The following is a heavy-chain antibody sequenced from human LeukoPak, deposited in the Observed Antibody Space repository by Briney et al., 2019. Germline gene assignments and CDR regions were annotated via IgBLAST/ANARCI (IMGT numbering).Heavy chain of an antibody. V-gene: IGHV4-59*11. CDR1: GGSFTNHF. CDR2: ISGNGNT. CDR3: ARDPGGTGPSDFDF. J-gene: IGHJ4*02. Sequence: SETLSLTCTVSGGSFTNHFWNWIRQPPGKGLEWIGEISGNGNTRYNPSLSSRVTISVDTSKNQFSLRLNSVTAADTAVYYCARDPGGTGPSDFDFWGQGTLVTVSS. D-gene: IGHD3/OR15-3a*01.